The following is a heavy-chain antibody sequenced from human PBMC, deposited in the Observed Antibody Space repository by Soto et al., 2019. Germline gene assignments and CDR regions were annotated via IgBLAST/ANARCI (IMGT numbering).Heavy chain of an antibody. CDR2: IIPILGIA. CDR1: GGTFSSYT. Sequence: QVQLVQSGAEVKKPGSSVKVSCKASGGTFSSYTISWVRQAPGQGLEWMGRIIPILGIANYAQKFQGRVTITADKSTSTAYLELSRLRSEDTAVYYCARGQAVTAVWFDPWGQGTLVTVSS. V-gene: IGHV1-69*02. J-gene: IGHJ5*02. D-gene: IGHD4-4*01. CDR3: ARGQAVTAVWFDP.